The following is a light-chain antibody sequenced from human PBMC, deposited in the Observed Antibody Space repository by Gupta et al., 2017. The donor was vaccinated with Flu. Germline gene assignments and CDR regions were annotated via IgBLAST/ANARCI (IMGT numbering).Light chain of an antibody. CDR2: NDN. CDR3: ATWDDSLNGPV. Sequence: QSLLTQPPSSSGTPGQRVPISCSGSNSNIGRNTLSWYQQLPGAAPNLIIQNDNQRPSGVPVRFSGSKAGTSASLTISGLQSEDEGDYYCATWDDSLNGPVFGGGTRLTVL. V-gene: IGLV1-44*01. J-gene: IGLJ3*02. CDR1: NSNIGRNT.